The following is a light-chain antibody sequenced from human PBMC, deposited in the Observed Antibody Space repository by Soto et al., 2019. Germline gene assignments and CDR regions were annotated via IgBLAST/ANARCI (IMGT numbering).Light chain of an antibody. CDR2: GAS. CDR1: QSVSSSY. Sequence: EFVLTQSPVTLSLSPGERATLSCRASQSVSSSYLAWYQQKPGQAPRLLIYGASSRATGIPDRFSGSGSGTDFTLTISRLEPEDFAVYYCQQYGSSRTFGQGTKVDIK. CDR3: QQYGSSRT. V-gene: IGKV3-20*01. J-gene: IGKJ1*01.